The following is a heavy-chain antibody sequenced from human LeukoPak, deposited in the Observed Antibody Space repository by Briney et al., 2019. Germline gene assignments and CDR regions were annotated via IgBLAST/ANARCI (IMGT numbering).Heavy chain of an antibody. CDR2: INPNSGGT. D-gene: IGHD2-2*01. V-gene: IGHV1-2*02. CDR3: ARQDSNTCGP. Sequence: ASVKVSCKVSGGTFSSNAISWVRQAPGQGLEWMGWINPNSGGTNYAQKFQGRVTMTRDTSISTAYMELSRLRSDDTAVYYCARQDSNTCGPWGQGTLVTVSS. J-gene: IGHJ5*02. CDR1: GGTFSSNA.